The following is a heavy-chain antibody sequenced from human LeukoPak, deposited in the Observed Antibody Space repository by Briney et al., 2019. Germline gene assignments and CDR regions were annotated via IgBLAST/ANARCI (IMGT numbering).Heavy chain of an antibody. D-gene: IGHD3-10*01. CDR3: ARVVRGRGAFDI. CDR1: GGSISSRNYY. Sequence: SETLSLTCTVSGGSISSRNYYWGWIRQPPGKGPEWMGSIYYSGSTCYNPSLKSRATISVDTSKNQFSLKLSSVTAADTAVYYCARVVRGRGAFDIWGQGTMVTVSS. CDR2: IYYSGST. V-gene: IGHV4-39*07. J-gene: IGHJ3*02.